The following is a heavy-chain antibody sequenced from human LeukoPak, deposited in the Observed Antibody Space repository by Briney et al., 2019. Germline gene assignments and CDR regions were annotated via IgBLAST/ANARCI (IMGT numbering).Heavy chain of an antibody. CDR3: AKDRGGGSQLGDAFDV. D-gene: IGHD2-15*01. CDR2: ISYSSATI. V-gene: IGHV3-9*01. Sequence: PGGSLRLSCAASGFTFSSYGMSWVRQVPGKGLEWVSGISYSSATIGYVDSVKGRFIISRDNAKNSLYLQMNSLRAEDTALYFCAKDRGGGSQLGDAFDVWGQGTMVSVSS. CDR1: GFTFSSYG. J-gene: IGHJ3*01.